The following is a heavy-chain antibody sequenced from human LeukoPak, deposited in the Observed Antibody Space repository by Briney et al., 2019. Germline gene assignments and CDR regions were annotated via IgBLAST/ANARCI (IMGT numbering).Heavy chain of an antibody. CDR1: GGSISSGLYS. CDR2: IYHTGST. D-gene: IGHD2-2*01. V-gene: IGHV4-30-2*01. J-gene: IGHJ5*02. CDR3: ARLQYCSGTSCYWFDP. Sequence: SETLSLACDVSGGSISSGLYSWSWIRQPLGKGLEWIGYIYHTGSTYYNPSLKSRVTISVDTSKNQFSLRLSSVTAADTAVYYCARLQYCSGTSCYWFDPWGQGTLVTVSS.